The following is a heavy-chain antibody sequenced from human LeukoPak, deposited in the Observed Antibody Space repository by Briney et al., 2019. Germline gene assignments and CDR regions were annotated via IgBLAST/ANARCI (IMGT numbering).Heavy chain of an antibody. CDR2: INAGNGNT. CDR1: GCTFTSYA. D-gene: IGHD5-18*01. Sequence: ASVKVSCKASGCTFTSYAMHWVRQAPGQRLEWMGWINAGNGNTKYSQKFQGRVTITRDTSASTAYMELSSLRSEDTAVYYCARDTAMVTFDYWGQGTLVTVSS. J-gene: IGHJ4*02. CDR3: ARDTAMVTFDY. V-gene: IGHV1-3*01.